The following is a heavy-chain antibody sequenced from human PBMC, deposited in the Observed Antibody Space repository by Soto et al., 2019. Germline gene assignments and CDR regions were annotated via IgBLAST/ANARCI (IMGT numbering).Heavy chain of an antibody. CDR1: GFTFSRYW. Sequence: GGSLRLSCLASGFTFSRYWMHWVRQAPGKGLVWVSRINTDKSTLTYADSVKGRFTISRDNAKNSLYLQMNSLRAEDTAVYYCARDKGRSPLDYWGQGTLVTVSS. CDR2: INTDKSTL. CDR3: ARDKGRSPLDY. D-gene: IGHD2-15*01. J-gene: IGHJ4*02. V-gene: IGHV3-74*03.